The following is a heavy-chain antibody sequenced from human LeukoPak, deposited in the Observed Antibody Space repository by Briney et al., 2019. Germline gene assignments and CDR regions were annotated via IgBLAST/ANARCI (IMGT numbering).Heavy chain of an antibody. CDR3: ARPLTTVRVADAFDI. D-gene: IGHD4-17*01. J-gene: IGHJ3*02. V-gene: IGHV3-7*01. Sequence: GGSLRLSYAASGFTFSSYWMSWVRQAPGKGLEWVANIKQDGSEKYYVDSVKGRFTISRDNAKNSLYLQMNSLRAEDTAVYYCARPLTTVRVADAFDIWGQGTMVTVSS. CDR1: GFTFSSYW. CDR2: IKQDGSEK.